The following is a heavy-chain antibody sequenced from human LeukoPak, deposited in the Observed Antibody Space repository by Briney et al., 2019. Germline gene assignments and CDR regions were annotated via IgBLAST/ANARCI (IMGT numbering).Heavy chain of an antibody. V-gene: IGHV3-21*01. CDR3: ARVGAVADSFDY. D-gene: IGHD6-19*01. J-gene: IGHJ4*02. Sequence: GGSLRLSCAASGFTFSSYSMNWVRQAPGKGLEWVSSISSSSSYIYYADSVKGRFTISRDNAKNSLYLQMNSLRAEDTAVYYCARVGAVADSFDYWDQGTLVTVYS. CDR1: GFTFSSYS. CDR2: ISSSSSYI.